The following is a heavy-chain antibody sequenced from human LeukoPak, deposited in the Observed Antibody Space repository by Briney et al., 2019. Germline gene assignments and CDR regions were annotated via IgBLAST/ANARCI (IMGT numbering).Heavy chain of an antibody. J-gene: IGHJ4*02. CDR3: ARGRGLGVVSPYFDY. CDR2: IYGDGRT. CDR1: GFTFSSYA. D-gene: IGHD3-3*01. V-gene: IGHV3-23*03. Sequence: GGSLRLSCAASGFTFSSYAMSWVRQAPGKGLERVSVIYGDGRTSHSASVRGRFTISRDNSKNIVSLQMNNLRAENTAVYYCARGRGLGVVSPYFDYWGQGTLVTVSS.